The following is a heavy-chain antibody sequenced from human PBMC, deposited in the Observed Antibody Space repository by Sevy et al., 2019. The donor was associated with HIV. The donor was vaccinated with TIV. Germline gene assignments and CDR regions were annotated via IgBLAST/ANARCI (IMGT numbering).Heavy chain of an antibody. Sequence: SETLSLTCTVSGYSISSGYYWGWIRQPPGKGLEWIGSIYHSGSTYYNPSLKSRVTISVDTSKNQFSLKLGSVTAADTAVYYCARVGIQWSTGLQNWFDPWGQGTLVTVSS. D-gene: IGHD5-12*01. CDR3: ARVGIQWSTGLQNWFDP. CDR2: IYHSGST. V-gene: IGHV4-38-2*02. J-gene: IGHJ5*02. CDR1: GYSISSGYY.